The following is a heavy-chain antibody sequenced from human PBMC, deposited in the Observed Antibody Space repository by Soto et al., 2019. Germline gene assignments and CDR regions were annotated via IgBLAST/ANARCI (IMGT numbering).Heavy chain of an antibody. V-gene: IGHV1-18*01. D-gene: IGHD6-13*01. CDR1: GYTFTTYG. Sequence: AASVKVSCKASGYTFTTYGISWVRQAPGQGLEWMGWISAYNGNTNYAQKFQGRVTMTTDTSTSTAYMELRSLRSDDTAVYYCARPRSSSWFDYYYGMDVWGQGTTVTVSS. CDR2: ISAYNGNT. J-gene: IGHJ6*02. CDR3: ARPRSSSWFDYYYGMDV.